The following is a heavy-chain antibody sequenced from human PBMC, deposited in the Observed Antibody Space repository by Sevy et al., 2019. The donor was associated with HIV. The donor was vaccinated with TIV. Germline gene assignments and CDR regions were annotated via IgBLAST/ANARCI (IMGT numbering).Heavy chain of an antibody. CDR1: GFTFNKYN. J-gene: IGHJ4*02. Sequence: GGSLRLSCAASGFTFNKYNMNWVRQAPGKGLEWVSTITGYSTDIYYADSVKGRFTISRDDAKNSLYLQMNGLRAEDTAIYYCARAEQTYFCDYWGQGTLVTVSS. CDR2: ITGYSTDI. CDR3: ARAEQTYFCDY. V-gene: IGHV3-21*06.